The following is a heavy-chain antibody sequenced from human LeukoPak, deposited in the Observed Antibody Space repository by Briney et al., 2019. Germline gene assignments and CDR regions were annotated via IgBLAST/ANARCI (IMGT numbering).Heavy chain of an antibody. CDR3: ARRSRRPGYSSGWVDY. J-gene: IGHJ4*02. CDR1: GYTFTNYG. Sequence: EASVKVSCKASGYTFTNYGISWVRQAPGQGLEWMEWISAYNGDTKYAQKLQGRVTMTTDTSTSTAYMELRSLRSDDTAVYYCARRSRRPGYSSGWVDYWGQGTLVTVSS. CDR2: ISAYNGDT. D-gene: IGHD6-19*01. V-gene: IGHV1-18*01.